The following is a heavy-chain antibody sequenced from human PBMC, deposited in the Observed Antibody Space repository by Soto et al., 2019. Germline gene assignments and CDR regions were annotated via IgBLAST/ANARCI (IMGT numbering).Heavy chain of an antibody. CDR1: WGSISNFY. D-gene: IGHD2-15*01. CDR2: INYRGNA. Sequence: FEMLRVTCTVSWGSISNFYCTWICQNPGKRLEWIGYINYRGNANYNPSLKNRLTISIDTSKNQFSLKLSSVTAADTAVYYCASDSPNYCSGGSCYSNWFDPWGQGTLVTVSS. CDR3: ASDSPNYCSGGSCYSNWFDP. V-gene: IGHV4-59*01. J-gene: IGHJ5*02.